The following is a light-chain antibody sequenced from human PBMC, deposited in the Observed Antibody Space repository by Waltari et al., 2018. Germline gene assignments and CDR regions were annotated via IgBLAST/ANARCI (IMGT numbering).Light chain of an antibody. CDR1: QSLLHTNGYNY. J-gene: IGKJ5*01. Sequence: DIVMTQSPLSLPVTPGEPASISCRSSQSLLHTNGYNYLDWYLQRPGQSPPLLFYLGSNRASGVPDRFSVSGSGTDFTLKISRVEAEDVGVFYCMQALQTPGTFDQGTRLEIK. CDR2: LGS. V-gene: IGKV2-28*01. CDR3: MQALQTPGT.